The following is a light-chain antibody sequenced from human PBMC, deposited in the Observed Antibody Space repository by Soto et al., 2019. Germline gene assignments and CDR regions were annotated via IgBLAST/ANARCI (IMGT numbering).Light chain of an antibody. CDR3: SSYTSSNTLV. J-gene: IGLJ2*01. CDR2: EVS. Sequence: QSALTQPPSASGSPGQSVTISCTGTSSDVGSYRFVSWYQQHPGKAPKLLIYEVSKRPSGVPDRFSASTSGNTASLTVSGLQADDEADYYCSSYTSSNTLVFGGGTKLTVL. CDR1: SSDVGSYRF. V-gene: IGLV2-8*01.